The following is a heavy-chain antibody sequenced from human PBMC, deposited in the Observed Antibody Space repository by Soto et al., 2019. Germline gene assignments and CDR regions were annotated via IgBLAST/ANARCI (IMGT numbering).Heavy chain of an antibody. D-gene: IGHD1-26*01. V-gene: IGHV1-69*13. CDR1: GGTFSSYA. Sequence: SVKVSCKASGGTFSSYAISWVRQAPGQGLEWMGGIIPIFGTANYAQKFQGRVTITADESTSTAYMELSSLRSEDTAVYYCARVEPEVGATTGPFDYSGPGTIVAVYS. CDR2: IIPIFGTA. CDR3: ARVEPEVGATTGPFDY. J-gene: IGHJ4*02.